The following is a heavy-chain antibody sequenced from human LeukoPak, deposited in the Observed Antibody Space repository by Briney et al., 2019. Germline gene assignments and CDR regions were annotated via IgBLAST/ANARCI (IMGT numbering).Heavy chain of an antibody. V-gene: IGHV3-23*01. CDR1: GFTFSSYA. CDR3: ARADQLLYDY. Sequence: GGSLRLSCAASGFTFSSYAMSWVRQAPGKGLEWVSAISGSGGSTYYADSVKGRFTISRDNSKNTLYLQMNSLRAEDTALYYCARADQLLYDYWGQGTLVTVSS. J-gene: IGHJ4*02. CDR2: ISGSGGST. D-gene: IGHD2-2*02.